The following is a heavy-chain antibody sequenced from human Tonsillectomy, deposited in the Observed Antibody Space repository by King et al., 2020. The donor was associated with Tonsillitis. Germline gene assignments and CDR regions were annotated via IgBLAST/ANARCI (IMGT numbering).Heavy chain of an antibody. V-gene: IGHV4-34*12. J-gene: IGHJ4*02. CDR3: VRTPAAYCGGDCYR. CDR2: IIYSGST. Sequence: VQLQQWGAGLSKPSETLSVTCAVSGGSFGGYYWTWIRQPPGKGLEWIGNIIYSGSTNYNPSLKNRVTISLDMSTNQFSLRLTSVTAADSATYFCVRTPAAYCGGDCYRWGQGTLVTVSS. CDR1: GGSFGGYY. D-gene: IGHD2-21*02.